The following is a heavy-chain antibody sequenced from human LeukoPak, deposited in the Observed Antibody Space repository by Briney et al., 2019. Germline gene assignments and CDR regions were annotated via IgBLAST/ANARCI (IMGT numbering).Heavy chain of an antibody. CDR1: GGSFSGYY. CDR3: ARGRVVVTAIDY. Sequence: SETLSLTCAVYGGSFSGYYWSWIRQPPGKGLEWIGEINHSGSTNYNPSLKSRVTISVDTSKNQFSLKLSSVTAADTAVYHCARGRVVVTAIDYWGQGTLVTVSS. V-gene: IGHV4-34*01. D-gene: IGHD2-21*02. J-gene: IGHJ4*02. CDR2: INHSGST.